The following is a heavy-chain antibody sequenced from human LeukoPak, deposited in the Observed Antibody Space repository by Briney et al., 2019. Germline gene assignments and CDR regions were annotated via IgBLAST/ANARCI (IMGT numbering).Heavy chain of an antibody. J-gene: IGHJ4*02. CDR1: GGSVSSGSYY. CDR3: ARYSGYDYLDY. D-gene: IGHD5-12*01. V-gene: IGHV4-61*01. CDR2: IYYSGST. Sequence: SETLSLTCTVSGGSVSSGSYYWSWIRQPSGKGLEWIGYIYYSGSTNYNPSLKSRVTISVDTSKNQFSLKLSSVTAADTAVYYCARYSGYDYLDYWGQGTLVTVSS.